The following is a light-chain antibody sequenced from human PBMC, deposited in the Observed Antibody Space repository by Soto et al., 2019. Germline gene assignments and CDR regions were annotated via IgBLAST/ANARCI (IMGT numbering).Light chain of an antibody. CDR3: RSFYSSTTRV. V-gene: IGLV2-14*01. CDR2: DVG. CDR1: SSDVGDFNY. Sequence: QSALTQPASVSGSPGQSITISCTGTSSDVGDFNYVSWYQQHPGKAPKLMIYDVGNRPSGVSIRFSGSKSGSTASLTISGLQAEDEADYYCRSFYSSTTRVFGTGTKRTVL. J-gene: IGLJ1*01.